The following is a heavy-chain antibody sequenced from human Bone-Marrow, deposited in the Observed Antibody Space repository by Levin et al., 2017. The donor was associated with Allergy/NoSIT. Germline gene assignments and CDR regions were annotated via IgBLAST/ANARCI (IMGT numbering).Heavy chain of an antibody. CDR1: GFIFADYA. CDR2: LDGSSGKT. V-gene: IGHV3-23*01. Sequence: ASVKVSCTISGFIFADYAMNWVRQAPGRGLEWVSSLDGSSGKTHYADAVKGRFTISREYSKNTLFLQMNSLRVEDTARYYCTKAGTTVMLDYSYLDVWGEGTAVTVSS. J-gene: IGHJ6*03. D-gene: IGHD4-17*01. CDR3: TKAGTTVMLDYSYLDV.